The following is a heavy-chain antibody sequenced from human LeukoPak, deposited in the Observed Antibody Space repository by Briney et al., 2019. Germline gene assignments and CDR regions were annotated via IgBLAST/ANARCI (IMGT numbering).Heavy chain of an antibody. J-gene: IGHJ4*02. CDR3: ASPGDLGPYYFDY. Sequence: SETLSLTCAVYGGSFSGYYWSWIRKPPGKGLEWIGEINHSGSTNYNPSLKSRVTISVDTSKNQFSLKLSSVTAADTAVYYCASPGDLGPYYFDYWGQGTLVTVSS. D-gene: IGHD3-16*01. CDR1: GGSFSGYY. CDR2: INHSGST. V-gene: IGHV4-34*01.